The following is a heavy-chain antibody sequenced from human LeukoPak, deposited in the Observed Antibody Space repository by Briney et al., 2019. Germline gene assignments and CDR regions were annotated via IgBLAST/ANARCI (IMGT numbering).Heavy chain of an antibody. CDR2: IYYSGST. CDR1: GGSISSGDYY. Sequence: SETLSLTCTVSGGSISSGDYYWSWIRQPPGKGLEWIGYIYYSGSTYYNPSLKSRVTISVDTSKNQFSLKLSSVTAADTAVYYCARGVGSWYFDLWGRGTLVTVSS. CDR3: ARGVGSWYFDL. D-gene: IGHD1-26*01. J-gene: IGHJ2*01. V-gene: IGHV4-30-4*08.